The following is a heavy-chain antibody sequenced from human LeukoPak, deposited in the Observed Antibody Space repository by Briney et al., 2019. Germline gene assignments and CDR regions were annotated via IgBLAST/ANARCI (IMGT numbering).Heavy chain of an antibody. D-gene: IGHD3-10*01. J-gene: IGHJ6*03. V-gene: IGHV5-51*01. CDR3: ARVLLSYYYGSGRVPYYYHYYMDV. CDR1: GYSFTSYW. Sequence: GESLKISCKGSGYSFTSYWIGWVRQMPGKGLEWMGIIYLGDSDTRYSPSFQGQVTISADKSISTAYLQWSSLKASDTAMYYCARVLLSYYYGSGRVPYYYHYYMDVWGKGTTVTVSS. CDR2: IYLGDSDT.